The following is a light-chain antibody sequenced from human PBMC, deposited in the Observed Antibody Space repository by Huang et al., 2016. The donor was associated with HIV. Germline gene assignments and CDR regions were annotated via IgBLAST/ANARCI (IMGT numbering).Light chain of an antibody. J-gene: IGKJ1*01. CDR3: LQDYNYPRT. V-gene: IGKV1-6*01. Sequence: AIQMTQSPSSLSASVGDRVTVTCRESQGIGNDLGWYQQKPGKAPKLLIDAASSLQSGVPSRFSGSGSGTDFTLTISSLQPEDFATYYCLQDYNYPRTFGQGTKVEIK. CDR2: AAS. CDR1: QGIGND.